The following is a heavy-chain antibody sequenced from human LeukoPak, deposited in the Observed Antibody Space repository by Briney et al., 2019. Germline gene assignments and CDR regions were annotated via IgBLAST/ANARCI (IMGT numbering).Heavy chain of an antibody. D-gene: IGHD6-13*01. CDR2: IYYTGTT. J-gene: IGHJ4*02. CDR3: ARARCISAAVHY. CDR1: GGSINSYY. Sequence: SETLSLTCSVSGGSINSYYWTWIRQPPGEGLEWIGYIYYTGTTNYNPSLESRVTMSVDTSKNQFSLKLSSVAAADTAVYYCARARCISAAVHYWGQGTLVTVSS. V-gene: IGHV4-59*01.